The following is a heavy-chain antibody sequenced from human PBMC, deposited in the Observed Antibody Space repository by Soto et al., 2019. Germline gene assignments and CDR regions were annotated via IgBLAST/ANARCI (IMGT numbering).Heavy chain of an antibody. Sequence: SETLSLTCTVSGGSISSSSYYWGWIRQPPGKGLEWIGYIYYSGSTYYNPSLKSRVTISVDTSKNQFSLKLSSVTAADTAVYYCARVDNWNYADYWGQGTLVTVSS. CDR3: ARVDNWNYADY. V-gene: IGHV4-31*03. CDR2: IYYSGST. J-gene: IGHJ4*02. D-gene: IGHD1-20*01. CDR1: GGSISSSSYY.